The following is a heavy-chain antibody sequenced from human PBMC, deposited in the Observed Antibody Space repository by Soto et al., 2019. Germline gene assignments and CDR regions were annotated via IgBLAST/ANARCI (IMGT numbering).Heavy chain of an antibody. D-gene: IGHD3-10*01. CDR3: AKDFKISGGHYGSLNYYYGMDV. Sequence: GGSLRLSCAASGFTFSSYGMHWVRQAPGKGLVWVAVISYDGILKYYADSVKGRFTISRDTSKSALYLQMNSLRPEDTAVYYCAKDFKISGGHYGSLNYYYGMDVWGQGTTVTVSS. J-gene: IGHJ6*02. CDR2: ISYDGILK. V-gene: IGHV3-30*18. CDR1: GFTFSSYG.